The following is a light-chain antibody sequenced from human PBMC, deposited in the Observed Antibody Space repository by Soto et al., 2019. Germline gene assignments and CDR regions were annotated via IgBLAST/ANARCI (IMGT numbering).Light chain of an antibody. Sequence: DIQMTQSPSSLSASVGYRVTITCRASQGIRNDLGWYQQKPGMDPKRLIYSASTLQGWVPSRFRGSASGTEFTLTISSLQPEDFATYYCLQHFMYPLTFGGGTKVEIK. J-gene: IGKJ4*01. V-gene: IGKV1-17*01. CDR3: LQHFMYPLT. CDR2: SAS. CDR1: QGIRND.